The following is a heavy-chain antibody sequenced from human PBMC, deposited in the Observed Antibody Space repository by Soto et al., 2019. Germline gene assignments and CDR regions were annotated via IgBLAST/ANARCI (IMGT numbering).Heavy chain of an antibody. D-gene: IGHD3-10*01. CDR3: AREGGSGSSWYNWFDP. J-gene: IGHJ5*02. CDR2: IYYSGST. V-gene: IGHV4-59*01. Sequence: QVQLQESGPGLVKPSETLSLTCTVSGGSISSYYWSWIRQPPGKGLEWIGYIYYSGSTNYNPSLKSRVTISVDTSKTQFSLKLSSVTAADTAVYYCAREGGSGSSWYNWFDPWGQGTLVTVSS. CDR1: GGSISSYY.